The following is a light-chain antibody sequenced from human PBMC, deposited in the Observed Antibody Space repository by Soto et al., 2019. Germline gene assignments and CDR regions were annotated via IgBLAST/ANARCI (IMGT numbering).Light chain of an antibody. V-gene: IGKV1-5*03. J-gene: IGKJ2*01. CDR1: QSINNW. Sequence: DLQMTQSPSTLSASVGDRVTITCRASQSINNWLAWYQQKPGKVPKLLIYKTSSLESGVPSRFSGSGSGTEFTLTISGLQPDDSATYYCQQYNRYSYTFGQGTKLEIK. CDR3: QQYNRYSYT. CDR2: KTS.